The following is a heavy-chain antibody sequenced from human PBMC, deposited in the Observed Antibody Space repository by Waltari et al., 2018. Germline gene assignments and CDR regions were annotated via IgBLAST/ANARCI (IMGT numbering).Heavy chain of an antibody. CDR2: ISYIGTA. D-gene: IGHD6-25*01. V-gene: IGHV4-39*01. CDR3: VRQVRTGYSSGWPDS. CDR1: GGAMTSDKYY. J-gene: IGHJ5*02. Sequence: QLQLHESGPGMVKPSETLSVTCTVSGGAMTSDKYYWGWIRQPPGKGLEWIASISYIGTAYANPSLKSRVLISVDTANNQFSLDLTAVTAADTAVYFCVRQVRTGYSSGWPDSWGQGALVTVSS.